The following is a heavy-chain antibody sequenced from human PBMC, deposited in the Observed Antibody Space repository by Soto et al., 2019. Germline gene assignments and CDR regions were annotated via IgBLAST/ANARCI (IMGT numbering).Heavy chain of an antibody. CDR1: GGSISSYY. J-gene: IGHJ6*02. D-gene: IGHD3-10*01. Sequence: SETLSLTCTVSGGSISSYYWSWIRQSAGKGLEWLGRFYTTGTTNYNPSLKSRLSMSADTSKNQLSLRLTSVTAADTGVYYCAREGNEYGVEVWGQGTTVTVSS. CDR3: AREGNEYGVEV. CDR2: FYTTGTT. V-gene: IGHV4-4*07.